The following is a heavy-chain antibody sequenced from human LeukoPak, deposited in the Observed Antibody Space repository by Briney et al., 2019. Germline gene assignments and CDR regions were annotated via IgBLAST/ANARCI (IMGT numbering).Heavy chain of an antibody. V-gene: IGHV4-34*01. Sequence: PSETLSLTCAVYGGSFSGYYWSWIRQPPGKGLEWIGEINHSGSTNYNPSLKSRVTISVDTSKSQFSLKLSSVTAADTAVYYCARGPDILANWGYYYYYGMDVWGQGTTVTVSS. J-gene: IGHJ6*02. CDR3: ARGPDILANWGYYYYYGMDV. CDR2: INHSGST. CDR1: GGSFSGYY. D-gene: IGHD7-27*01.